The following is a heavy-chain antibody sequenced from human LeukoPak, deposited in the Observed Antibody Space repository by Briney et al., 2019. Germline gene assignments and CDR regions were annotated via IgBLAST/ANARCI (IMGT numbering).Heavy chain of an antibody. CDR2: ISAYNGNT. Sequence: GASVKVSCKASGYTFTRYGISWVRQAPGQGLEWMGWISAYNGNTNYAQKLQGRVTMTTDTSTSTAYMELRSLRSDDTAVYYCAREGMAAARLGGSWFDPWGQGTLVTVSS. D-gene: IGHD6-13*01. CDR3: AREGMAAARLGGSWFDP. J-gene: IGHJ5*02. CDR1: GYTFTRYG. V-gene: IGHV1-18*01.